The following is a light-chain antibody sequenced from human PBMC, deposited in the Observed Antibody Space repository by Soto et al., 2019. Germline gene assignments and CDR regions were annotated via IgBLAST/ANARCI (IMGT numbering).Light chain of an antibody. CDR2: HVT. CDR1: SSDVGGYNY. CDR3: SSYTSVNTYV. J-gene: IGLJ1*01. Sequence: QSALTQPASVSGSPGQSITISCAGTSSDVGGYNYVSWYQQHPGKAPKLMIYHVTDRPSGVSDRFSGSKSGNTASLTISGLQAEDEADYYCSSYTSVNTYVFGTGTKLT. V-gene: IGLV2-14*03.